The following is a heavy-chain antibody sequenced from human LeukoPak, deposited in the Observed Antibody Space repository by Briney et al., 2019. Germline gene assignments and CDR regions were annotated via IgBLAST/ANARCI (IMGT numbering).Heavy chain of an antibody. Sequence: GGSLRLSCTASGFTFGDYAMSWFRQAPGKGREWVGFIRSKAYGGTTEYAASVKGRFTISRDDSKSIAYLQMNSLKTEDTAVYYCTRETRRWLVLHYYYYYMDVWGKGTTVTVSS. CDR2: IRSKAYGGTT. V-gene: IGHV3-49*03. J-gene: IGHJ6*03. CDR1: GFTFGDYA. CDR3: TRETRRWLVLHYYYYYMDV. D-gene: IGHD6-19*01.